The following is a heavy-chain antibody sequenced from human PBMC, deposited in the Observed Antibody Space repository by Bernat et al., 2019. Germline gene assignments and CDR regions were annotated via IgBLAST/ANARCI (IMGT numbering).Heavy chain of an antibody. CDR1: GGTFSSYT. CDR3: ARSGALVRGFHRYYGLDV. CDR2: IIPILGIA. J-gene: IGHJ6*02. Sequence: QVQLVQSGAEVKKPGSAVKVSCKASGGTFSSYTISWVRQAPGQGLEWMGRIIPILGIANYAQKFQGRGTITADTSTRTDYMELRSLRCEDTAVYYCARSGALVRGFHRYYGLDVWGQGTPVTVSS. V-gene: IGHV1-69*02. D-gene: IGHD3-10*01.